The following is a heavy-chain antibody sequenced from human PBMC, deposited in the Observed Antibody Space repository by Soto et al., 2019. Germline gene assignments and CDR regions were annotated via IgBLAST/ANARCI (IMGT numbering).Heavy chain of an antibody. J-gene: IGHJ4*02. D-gene: IGHD2-15*01. V-gene: IGHV3-74*01. CDR1: GFTFTTYW. CDR2: INSDGSST. Sequence: GGSLRLSCAASGFTFTTYWMQWVRQAPGRGLLWVSRINSDGSSTTYADSVKGRFTISRDNAKNTLYLQMNSLRAEDTALYYCARARYCTGASCYSDYRGQGTLVTVSS. CDR3: ARARYCTGASCYSDY.